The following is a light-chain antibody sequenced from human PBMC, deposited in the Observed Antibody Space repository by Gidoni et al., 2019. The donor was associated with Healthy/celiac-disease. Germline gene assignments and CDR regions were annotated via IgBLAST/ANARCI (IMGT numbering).Light chain of an antibody. CDR1: SSNIGAGYD. V-gene: IGLV1-40*01. J-gene: IGLJ3*02. Sequence: SVLTPPPSVSWAPGQRVTISCTGSSSNIGAGYDVHWYQQLPGTAPKLLIYGNSNRPSGVPDRFSGSKSGTSASLAITGLQAEDEADYYCQSYDSSLSGVFGGGTKLTVL. CDR2: GNS. CDR3: QSYDSSLSGV.